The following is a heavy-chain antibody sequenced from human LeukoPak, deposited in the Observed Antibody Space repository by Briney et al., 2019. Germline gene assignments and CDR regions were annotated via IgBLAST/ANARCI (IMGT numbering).Heavy chain of an antibody. CDR2: IIPIFGTA. Sequence: GSSVKVSCKASGGTFSSYAISWVRQAPGQGLEWMGRIIPIFGTANYAQKFQGRVTITTDESTSTAYMELSSLRSEDTAVYYCANTYYYGSGSYYNANNFNRFDPWGQGTLVTVSS. CDR1: GGTFSSYA. J-gene: IGHJ5*02. V-gene: IGHV1-69*05. D-gene: IGHD3-10*01. CDR3: ANTYYYGSGSYYNANNFNRFDP.